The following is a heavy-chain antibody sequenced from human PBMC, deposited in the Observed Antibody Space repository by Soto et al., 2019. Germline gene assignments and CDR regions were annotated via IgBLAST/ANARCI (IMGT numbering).Heavy chain of an antibody. CDR1: GFTFSDYY. Sequence: QVQLVEAGGGLVKPGGSLTLSCAASGFTFSDYYMSWIRQTPGKGLEWISSFSGGSRAIYYADSVKGRFTISRDNVKNSLFLQMSSLRADDTAVYYCARMFSRYDPLYYFDFWGQGTLVTVSS. J-gene: IGHJ4*02. CDR3: ARMFSRYDPLYYFDF. D-gene: IGHD1-1*01. CDR2: FSGGSRAI. V-gene: IGHV3-11*01.